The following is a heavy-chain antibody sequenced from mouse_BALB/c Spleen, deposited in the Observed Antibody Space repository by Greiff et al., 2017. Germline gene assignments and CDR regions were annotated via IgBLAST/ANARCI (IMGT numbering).Heavy chain of an antibody. CDR3: ARRLDYYAMDY. D-gene: IGHD1-2*01. V-gene: IGHV1-54*01. J-gene: IGHJ4*01. Sequence: VQLVESGAELVRPGTSVKVSCKASGYAFTNYLIEWVKQRPGQGLEWIGVINPGSGGTNYNEKFKGKATLTADKSSSTAYMQLSSLTSDDSAVYFCARRLDYYAMDYWGQGTSVTVSS. CDR2: INPGSGGT. CDR1: GYAFTNYL.